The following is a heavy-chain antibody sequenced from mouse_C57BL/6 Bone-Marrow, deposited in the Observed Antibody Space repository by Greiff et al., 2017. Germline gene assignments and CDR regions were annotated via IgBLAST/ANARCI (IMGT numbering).Heavy chain of an antibody. J-gene: IGHJ4*01. D-gene: IGHD2-3*01. CDR3: ARHSPIYDGYYVSAMDY. V-gene: IGHV5-9*01. CDR1: GFTFSSYT. CDR2: ISGGGGNT. Sequence: DVMLVESGGGLVKPGGSLKLSCAASGFTFSSYTMSWVRQTPGKRLEWVATISGGGGNTYYPDSVKGRFTISRDNAKNTLYLQMSSLRSEDTALYYCARHSPIYDGYYVSAMDYWGQGTSVTVSS.